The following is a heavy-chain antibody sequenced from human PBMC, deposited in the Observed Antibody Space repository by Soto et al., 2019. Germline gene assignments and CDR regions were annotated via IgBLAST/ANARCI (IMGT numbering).Heavy chain of an antibody. J-gene: IGHJ4*02. CDR3: AAESYYESNGTKGRID. V-gene: IGHV1-69*06. D-gene: IGHD3-22*01. CDR2: IIPYYDTR. CDR1: GDTFSRYA. Sequence: SVKVSCKASGDTFSRYAITWVRQAPGQGLEWMGGIIPYYDTRYYAQNFQGRVTISWDMSTNTAYMELSSLRSEDTAVYYCAAESYYESNGTKGRIDWGQGTLVTVSS.